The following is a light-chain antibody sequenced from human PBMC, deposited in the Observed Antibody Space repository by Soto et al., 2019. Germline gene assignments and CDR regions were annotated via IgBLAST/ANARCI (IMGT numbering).Light chain of an antibody. CDR3: LSYTGGSTLQV. CDR1: SSDVGGYNY. Sequence: QSVLTQPASVSGSPGQSITISCTGTSSDVGGYNYVSWYQQHPGKAPKLMIYDVTYRPSGVSHRFSGSKSGNTASLTISGLQAEDEADYYCLSYTGGSTLQVFGTGTKVTVL. J-gene: IGLJ1*01. CDR2: DVT. V-gene: IGLV2-14*01.